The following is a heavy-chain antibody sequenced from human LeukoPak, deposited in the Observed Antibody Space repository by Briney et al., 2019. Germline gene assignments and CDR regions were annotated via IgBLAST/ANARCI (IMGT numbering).Heavy chain of an antibody. J-gene: IGHJ4*02. Sequence: SETLSLTCTVSGGSISSYYWSWIRQPPGKGLEWIGYIYYSGSTNYNPSLKSRVTISVDTSKNQFSLKLSSVTAADTAVYYCARDDYYGSGIPYFDYWGQGTLVTVSS. CDR1: GGSISSYY. CDR3: ARDDYYGSGIPYFDY. D-gene: IGHD3-10*01. CDR2: IYYSGST. V-gene: IGHV4-59*01.